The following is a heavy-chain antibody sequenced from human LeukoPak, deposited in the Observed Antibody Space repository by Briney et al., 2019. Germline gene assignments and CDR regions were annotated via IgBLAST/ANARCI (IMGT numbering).Heavy chain of an antibody. D-gene: IGHD2-2*01. CDR2: IYYSGST. Sequence: SETLSLTCTVSGGSISSYYWSWIRQPPGKGLEWIGYIYYSGSTNYNPSLKSRVTISVDTSKNQFSLKLSSVTAADTAVYYCARAVSSRTNWYFDLWGRSTLVTVSS. CDR1: GGSISSYY. J-gene: IGHJ2*01. CDR3: ARAVSSRTNWYFDL. V-gene: IGHV4-59*01.